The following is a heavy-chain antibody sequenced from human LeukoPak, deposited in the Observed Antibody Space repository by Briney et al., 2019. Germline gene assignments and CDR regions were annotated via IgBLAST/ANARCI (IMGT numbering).Heavy chain of an antibody. CDR3: VRESGYSSGWYPY. CDR2: IYPGDSDS. V-gene: IGHV5-51*01. CDR1: GYTFTNYW. Sequence: GESLKIYCKGSGYTFTNYWIAWVRQMPGKGLEWMGMIYPGDSDSRYSPSFQGQVTFSADKSISTAYLQWSSLKASDSAMYYCVRESGYSSGWYPYWGQGTLVTVSS. J-gene: IGHJ4*02. D-gene: IGHD6-19*01.